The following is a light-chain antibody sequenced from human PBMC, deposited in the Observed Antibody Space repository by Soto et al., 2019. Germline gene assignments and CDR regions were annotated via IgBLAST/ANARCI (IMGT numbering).Light chain of an antibody. CDR2: GAS. CDR3: QQYGSSPLT. CDR1: QTVRNNY. J-gene: IGKJ4*01. V-gene: IGKV3-20*01. Sequence: EFVLTQSPGTLSLSPWEIATLSCRASQTVRNNYLAWYQQKPGQAPRLLIYGASSRATGIPDRFSGSGSGTDFTLTISRLEPEDFAVYYCQQYGSSPLTFGGGTKVDIK.